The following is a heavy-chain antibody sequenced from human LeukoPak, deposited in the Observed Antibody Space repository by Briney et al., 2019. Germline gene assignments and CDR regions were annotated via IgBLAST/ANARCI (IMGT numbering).Heavy chain of an antibody. V-gene: IGHV4-34*01. CDR3: ARGLSMTTVTPFDY. Sequence: PSETLSLTCAVYGGSFSGCYWSWIRQPPGKGLEWIGEINHSGSTNYNPSLKSRVTISVDTSKNQFSLKLSSVTAADTAVYYCARGLSMTTVTPFDYWGQGTLVTVSS. CDR2: INHSGST. D-gene: IGHD4-17*01. CDR1: GGSFSGCY. J-gene: IGHJ4*02.